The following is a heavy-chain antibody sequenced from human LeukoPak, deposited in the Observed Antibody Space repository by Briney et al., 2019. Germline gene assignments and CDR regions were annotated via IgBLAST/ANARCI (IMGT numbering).Heavy chain of an antibody. CDR2: ISGSGGSA. V-gene: IGHV3-23*01. Sequence: GRSLRLSCAASGFTFSSYAMSWVRQAAGKGLEWVSAISGSGGSAYYADSVKGRFTISRDNAKNSLYLQMNSLRAEDTAVYYCAIIPDYYDSSGYFDYWGQGTLVTVSS. CDR3: AIIPDYYDSSGYFDY. J-gene: IGHJ4*02. CDR1: GFTFSSYA. D-gene: IGHD3-22*01.